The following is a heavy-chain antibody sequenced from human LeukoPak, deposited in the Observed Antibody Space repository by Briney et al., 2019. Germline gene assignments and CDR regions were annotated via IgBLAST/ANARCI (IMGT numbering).Heavy chain of an antibody. Sequence: GGSLRLSCEASGFPFSSYGIHWVRQAPGKGLEWVAVLSHDGSNKYYADSVKGRFTFSRDNSKNTLYLQMNSLRPDDAAVYYCAKEGYYGSGSFPDSWGQGTLVTVSS. J-gene: IGHJ5*01. CDR1: GFPFSSYG. CDR3: AKEGYYGSGSFPDS. V-gene: IGHV3-30*18. D-gene: IGHD3-10*01. CDR2: LSHDGSNK.